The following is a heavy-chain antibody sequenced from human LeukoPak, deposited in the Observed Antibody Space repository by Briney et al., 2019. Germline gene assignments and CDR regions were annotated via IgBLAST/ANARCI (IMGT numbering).Heavy chain of an antibody. CDR2: IYPGDSDT. V-gene: IGHV5-51*01. CDR3: ARMSSTSLGHYFDY. Sequence: GGSLTQTLKGSGYSFTNYWIAWVRQMPGKGLEWMGIIYPGDSDTRYSPSFQGQVTISADKSISTAYLQWSSLKASDTAMYYCARMSSTSLGHYFDYWGQGTLLTVSS. J-gene: IGHJ4*02. CDR1: GYSFTNYW. D-gene: IGHD6-6*01.